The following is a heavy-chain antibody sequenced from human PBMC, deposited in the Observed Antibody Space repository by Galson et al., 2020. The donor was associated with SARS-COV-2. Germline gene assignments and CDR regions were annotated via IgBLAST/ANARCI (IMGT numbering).Heavy chain of an antibody. D-gene: IGHD6-19*01. CDR3: GHLYSSAWSLDY. Sequence: SGPTLVKPTQTLTLTCTFSGFSLSTSGVGVGWIRQPPGKALEWLALIYWDDDKRYSPSLKSRLTISKVTSKNQVVLTMTNMDPVDTATYYCGHLYSSAWSLDYWGQGTLVTVSS. V-gene: IGHV2-5*02. J-gene: IGHJ4*02. CDR2: IYWDDDK. CDR1: GFSLSTSGVG.